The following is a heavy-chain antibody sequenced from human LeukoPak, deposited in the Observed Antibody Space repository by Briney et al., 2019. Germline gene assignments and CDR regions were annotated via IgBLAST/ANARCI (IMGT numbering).Heavy chain of an antibody. D-gene: IGHD1-26*01. CDR1: GFTFSSYA. J-gene: IGHJ5*02. V-gene: IGHV3-23*01. CDR2: ISGSGGST. CDR3: AKDKYSGSYLSLDP. Sequence: GGSLRLSCAASGFTFSSYAMSWVRQAPGKGLEWVSAISGSGGSTYYADSVKGRFTISRDNSKNTLYLQTNSLRAEDTAVYYCAKDKYSGSYLSLDPWGQGTLVTVSS.